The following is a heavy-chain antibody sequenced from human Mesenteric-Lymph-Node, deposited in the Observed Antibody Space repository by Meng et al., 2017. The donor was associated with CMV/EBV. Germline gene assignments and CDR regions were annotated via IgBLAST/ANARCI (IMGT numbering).Heavy chain of an antibody. CDR2: IIPVFGTT. D-gene: IGHD4-17*01. J-gene: IGHJ6*02. CDR3: ARGSPDYGNYFHYDMDV. V-gene: IGHV1-69*05. CDR1: GYTFTGYY. Sequence: SVKVSCKASGYTFTGYYMHWVRQAPGQGLEWVGGIIPVFGTTNYAQKFQGRVTIATDESTRTTHVELSSLRSEDTAVYYCARGSPDYGNYFHYDMDVWGQGTTVTVSS.